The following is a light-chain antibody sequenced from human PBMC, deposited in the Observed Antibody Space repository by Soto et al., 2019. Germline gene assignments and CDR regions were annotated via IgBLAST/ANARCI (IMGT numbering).Light chain of an antibody. Sequence: DIQMTQSPSSLSASVGDRVTITCRASQSVGTYLSWYQQKQGKAPNLLIYDASNLEIGVPSRFSGSGSGTHFTFTISSLQTEDIGTYYCQQYDILPITFGRGTRLEIK. V-gene: IGKV1-33*01. CDR1: QSVGTY. CDR3: QQYDILPIT. CDR2: DAS. J-gene: IGKJ5*01.